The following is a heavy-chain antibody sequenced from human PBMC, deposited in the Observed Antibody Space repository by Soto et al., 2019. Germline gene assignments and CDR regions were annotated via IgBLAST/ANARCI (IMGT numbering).Heavy chain of an antibody. CDR2: IYYSGST. Sequence: QVQLQESGPGLVKPSETLSLTCTVSGGSISSYYWSWIRQPPGKGLEWLGYIYYSGSTNYNPSLKSRVTTSVDTCKDQCSLKLSSVTAADTAVYYCARCPYYYYMDVWGEGTTVTVSS. CDR1: GGSISSYY. J-gene: IGHJ6*03. CDR3: ARCPYYYYMDV. V-gene: IGHV4-59*08.